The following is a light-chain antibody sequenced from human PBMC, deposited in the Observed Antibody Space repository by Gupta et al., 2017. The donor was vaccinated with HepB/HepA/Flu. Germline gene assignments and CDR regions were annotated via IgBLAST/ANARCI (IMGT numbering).Light chain of an antibody. CDR1: QTISTY. J-gene: IGKJ1*01. Sequence: DLELTQSPSSLSASVVDRVTITCRASQTISTYLDWYQKKPGHAPKILVYAASSLQIGVPSRFSGRGSVTDFTLTITSLQTEDVATYYCQQSYSTPLTFGQGTKVEI. CDR3: QQSYSTPLT. V-gene: IGKV1-39*01. CDR2: AAS.